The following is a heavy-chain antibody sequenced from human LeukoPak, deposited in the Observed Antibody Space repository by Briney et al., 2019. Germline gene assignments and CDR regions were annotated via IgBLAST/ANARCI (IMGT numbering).Heavy chain of an antibody. V-gene: IGHV4-59*01. J-gene: IGHJ4*02. CDR3: ARDGVLGGLFVWDY. D-gene: IGHD3-16*01. Sequence: ASETLSLTCTVSGGSISRYYWSWIRQPPGKGLEWIGYIYYSGSTNYNPSLKSRVTISVDTSKNQFSLKLSSVTAADTAVYYCARDGVLGGLFVWDYWGRGTLVTVSS. CDR1: GGSISRYY. CDR2: IYYSGST.